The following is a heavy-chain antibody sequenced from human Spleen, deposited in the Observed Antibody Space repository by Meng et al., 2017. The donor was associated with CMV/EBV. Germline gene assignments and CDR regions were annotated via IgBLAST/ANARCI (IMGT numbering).Heavy chain of an antibody. CDR1: GFTFDDYS. CDR2: ISGTSGTI. CDR3: ARALGGVSSYLDY. V-gene: IGHV3-48*04. J-gene: IGHJ4*02. Sequence: GESLKISCAASGFTFDDYSMTWVRQAPGKGLEWVSYISGTSGTIYYVDSVKGRFTISRDNAKNSLYLQMTSLRAEDTAVYYCARALGGVSSYLDYWGLGTVGTVSS. D-gene: IGHD3-16*01.